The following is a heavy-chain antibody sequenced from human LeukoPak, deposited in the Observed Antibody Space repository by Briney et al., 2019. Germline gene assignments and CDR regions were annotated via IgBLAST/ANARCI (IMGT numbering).Heavy chain of an antibody. Sequence: SETLSLTCTVSGGSISSYYWSWIRQPPGKGLEGIGYIYYSGSTNYNPSLKSRVTISVDTSKNQFSLKLSSVTAADTAVYYCARLFYGSHFDYWGQGTLVTVSS. CDR3: ARLFYGSHFDY. CDR1: GGSISSYY. V-gene: IGHV4-59*08. D-gene: IGHD2/OR15-2a*01. CDR2: IYYSGST. J-gene: IGHJ4*02.